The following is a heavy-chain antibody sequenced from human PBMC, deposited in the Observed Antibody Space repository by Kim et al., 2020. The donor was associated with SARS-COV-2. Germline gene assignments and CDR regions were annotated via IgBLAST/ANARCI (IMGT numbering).Heavy chain of an antibody. J-gene: IGHJ4*02. Sequence: YSQKFQGRVTITRDTSASTAYMELSSLRSEDTAVYYCARGGIAVAGTEDYWGQGTLVTVSS. D-gene: IGHD6-19*01. V-gene: IGHV1-3*01. CDR3: ARGGIAVAGTEDY.